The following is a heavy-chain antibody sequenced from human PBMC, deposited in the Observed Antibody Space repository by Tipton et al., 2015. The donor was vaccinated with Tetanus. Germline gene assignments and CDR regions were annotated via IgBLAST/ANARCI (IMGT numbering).Heavy chain of an antibody. CDR1: GFTFSSYG. J-gene: IGHJ4*02. V-gene: IGHV3-30*18. CDR2: ISYDGSNK. CDR3: AKEGDILTGYLFDY. Sequence: LSLTCAASGFTFSSYGMHWVRQAPGKGLEWVAVISYDGSNKYYADSVKGRFTISRDNSKNTLYPQMNSLRAEDTAVYYCAKEGDILTGYLFDYWGQGTLVTVSS. D-gene: IGHD3-9*01.